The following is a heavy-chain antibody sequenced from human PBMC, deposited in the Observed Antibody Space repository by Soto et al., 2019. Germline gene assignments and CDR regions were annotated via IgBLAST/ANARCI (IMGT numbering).Heavy chain of an antibody. CDR1: GGSISSGGYY. J-gene: IGHJ6*02. V-gene: IGHV4-31*03. CDR3: AASCVGCGGLNYYGTDV. D-gene: IGHD2-21*01. Sequence: QVQLQESGPGLVKPSQTLSLTCTVSGGSISSGGYYWSWIRQHPGKGLEWIGYIYYSGSTYYNPSLKSRVTIAVETSKNQFSLKLSSVTAADTAVYYCAASCVGCGGLNYYGTDVWGQGTTVTVSS. CDR2: IYYSGST.